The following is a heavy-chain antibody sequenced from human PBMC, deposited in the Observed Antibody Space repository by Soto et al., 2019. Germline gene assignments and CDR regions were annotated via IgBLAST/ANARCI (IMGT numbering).Heavy chain of an antibody. J-gene: IGHJ6*03. V-gene: IGHV1-18*01. Sequence: ASVKVSCKASGYTFTSYGIIWVRQAPGQGLEWMGWISAYNGNTNYAQKLQGRVTMTTDTSTSTAYMELRSLRSDDTAVYYCARFIVATIRYYSYMDVWGKGTTVTVSS. CDR2: ISAYNGNT. D-gene: IGHD5-12*01. CDR1: GYTFTSYG. CDR3: ARFIVATIRYYSYMDV.